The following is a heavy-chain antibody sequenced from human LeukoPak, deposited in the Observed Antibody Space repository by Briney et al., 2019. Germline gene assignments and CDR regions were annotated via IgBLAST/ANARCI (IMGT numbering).Heavy chain of an antibody. Sequence: GGSLRLSCAASGFTFSSYWMHWVRQAPGKGLVWVSRINSDGSSTSYADSVKGRLTISRDNAKNTLYLQMNSLRAEDTAVYYCARDKSPIAVAGTRGDYWGQGTLVTVSS. J-gene: IGHJ4*02. V-gene: IGHV3-74*01. CDR1: GFTFSSYW. CDR3: ARDKSPIAVAGTRGDY. CDR2: INSDGSST. D-gene: IGHD6-19*01.